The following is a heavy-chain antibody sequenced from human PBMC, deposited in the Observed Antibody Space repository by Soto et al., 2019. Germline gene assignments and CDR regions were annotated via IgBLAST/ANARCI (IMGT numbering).Heavy chain of an antibody. D-gene: IGHD3-9*01. J-gene: IGHJ6*02. V-gene: IGHV1-69*01. CDR2: IIPIFGTA. CDR3: ARYYDILTGTSRSYYYYGMDV. CDR1: GGTFISYA. Sequence: SVKVSCKASGGTFISYAIIWVRQAPGQGLEWMGGIIPIFGTANYAQKFQGRVTITADESTSTAYMELSSLRSEDTAVYYCARYYDILTGTSRSYYYYGMDVWGQGTTVTVSS.